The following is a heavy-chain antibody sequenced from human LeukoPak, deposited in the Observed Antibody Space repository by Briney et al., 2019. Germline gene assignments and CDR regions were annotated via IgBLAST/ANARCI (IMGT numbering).Heavy chain of an antibody. J-gene: IGHJ3*01. V-gene: IGHV5-51*01. Sequence: GESLKISCKGSGYSFTSYWIGWVRQMPGKGLEWVGIISFGDSDSRYSPSIQGQVTISVDKSINTAYLQWSSLKASDTTMYFCATARPHRGFDVWGQGTMVTVSS. CDR2: ISFGDSDS. CDR3: ATARPHRGFDV. CDR1: GYSFTSYW.